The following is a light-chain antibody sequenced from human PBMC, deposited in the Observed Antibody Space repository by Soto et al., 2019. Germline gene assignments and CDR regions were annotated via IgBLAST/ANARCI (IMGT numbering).Light chain of an antibody. J-gene: IGLJ3*02. CDR3: AAWDSGLSAVV. V-gene: IGLV1-51*01. CDR1: TSNIGNNY. CDR2: DTD. Sequence: QSVLTQPPSVSAAPGQTVAISCSGSTSNIGNNYVSWYHQLPEKAPKLLIYDTDNRPSWIPDRCSGSKSGTSATLGITGLQTGDEAEYYCAAWDSGLSAVVFGGGTKLTVL.